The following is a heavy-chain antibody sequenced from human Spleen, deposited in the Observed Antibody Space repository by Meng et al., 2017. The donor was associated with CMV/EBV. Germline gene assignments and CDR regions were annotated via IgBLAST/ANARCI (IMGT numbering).Heavy chain of an antibody. Sequence: KASGYTFARFDMHWLRQAPGQGLEWVGWINPNRGGTNYAQRFQGRVTMTRDTSISTAYMELSRLRSDDTAIYYCARTLASGYYLPDYWGQGTLVTVSS. CDR2: INPNRGGT. CDR1: GYTFARFD. J-gene: IGHJ4*02. CDR3: ARTLASGYYLPDY. D-gene: IGHD3-22*01. V-gene: IGHV1-2*02.